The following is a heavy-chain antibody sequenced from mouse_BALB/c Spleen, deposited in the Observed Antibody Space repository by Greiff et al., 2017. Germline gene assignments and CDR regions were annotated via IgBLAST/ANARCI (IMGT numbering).Heavy chain of an antibody. CDR1: GYSITSDYA. CDR2: ISYSGST. CDR3: AKSPLLISSMDY. V-gene: IGHV3-2*02. J-gene: IGHJ4*01. Sequence: ESGPGLVKPSQSLSLTCTVTGYSITSDYAWNWIRQFPGNKLEWMGYISYSGSTSYNPSLKSRISITRDTSKNQFFLQLNSVTTEDTATYYCAKSPLLISSMDYWGQGTSVTVSS.